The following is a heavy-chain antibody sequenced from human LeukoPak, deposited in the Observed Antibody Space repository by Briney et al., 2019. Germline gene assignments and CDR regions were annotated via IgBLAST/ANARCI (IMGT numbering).Heavy chain of an antibody. D-gene: IGHD5-18*01. Sequence: GGSLRLSCAASGFTFSSYWMHWVRQAPGKGLVWVSRINSDGSSISYADSVKGRFTISRDNAKNTLYLQMNSLRAEDTAVYYCARGGRYSYASFDYWGQGTLVTVSS. V-gene: IGHV3-74*01. CDR1: GFTFSSYW. CDR2: INSDGSSI. CDR3: ARGGRYSYASFDY. J-gene: IGHJ4*02.